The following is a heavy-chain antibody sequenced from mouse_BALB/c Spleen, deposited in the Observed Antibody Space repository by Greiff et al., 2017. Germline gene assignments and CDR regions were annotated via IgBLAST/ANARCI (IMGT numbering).Heavy chain of an antibody. CDR3: ARSTAPYAMDY. D-gene: IGHD1-2*01. V-gene: IGHV5-15*02. Sequence: EVKLMESGGGLVQPGGSRKLSCAASGFTFSDYGMAWVRQAPGKGPEWVAFISNLAYSIYYADTVTGRFTISRENAKNTLYLEMSSLRSEDTAMYYCARSTAPYAMDYWGQGTSVTVSS. CDR2: ISNLAYSI. CDR1: GFTFSDYG. J-gene: IGHJ4*01.